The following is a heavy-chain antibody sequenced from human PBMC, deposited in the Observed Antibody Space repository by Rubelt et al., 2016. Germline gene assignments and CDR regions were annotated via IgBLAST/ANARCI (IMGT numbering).Heavy chain of an antibody. D-gene: IGHD6-13*01. CDR3: ARRSSSSHYFDY. CDR2: IYPGDSDT. V-gene: IGHV5-51*01. CDR1: GYSFTSYW. Sequence: EVQLVPSGAEVKKPGESLKISCKGSGYSFTSYWIGWVRQMPGKGLEWMGNIYPGDSDTRYSPACQGQVTSSADKSISTAYLQWSSLKASDTAMYYCARRSSSSHYFDYWGQGTLVTVSS. J-gene: IGHJ4*02.